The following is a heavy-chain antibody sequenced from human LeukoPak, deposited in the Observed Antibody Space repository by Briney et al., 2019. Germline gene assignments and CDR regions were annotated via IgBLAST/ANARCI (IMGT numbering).Heavy chain of an antibody. Sequence: ASVKVSCKASGYPFIGYYMHWVRQAPGQGLELMGWMNPISGDTKYEQRFQGRVTMTRDTSITTAYMELSGLRSDDTAVYYCAADFPPFDIWGQGTMVTVSS. CDR2: MNPISGDT. CDR3: AADFPPFDI. CDR1: GYPFIGYY. J-gene: IGHJ3*02. V-gene: IGHV1-2*02.